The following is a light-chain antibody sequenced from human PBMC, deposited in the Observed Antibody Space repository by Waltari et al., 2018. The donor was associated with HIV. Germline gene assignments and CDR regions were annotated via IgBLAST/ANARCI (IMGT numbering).Light chain of an antibody. J-gene: IGLJ2*01. CDR2: DDR. Sequence: SYVLTQPPSVSVAPGQTARITCGGNNIAATKSVHWYRLNPGQAPVVVIYDDRDRPSGIPDRFSGSGDTATLTISRAEAGDEADYYCQVWDGRGDPVIFGGGTKLAVV. CDR3: QVWDGRGDPVI. V-gene: IGLV3-21*02. CDR1: NIAATKS.